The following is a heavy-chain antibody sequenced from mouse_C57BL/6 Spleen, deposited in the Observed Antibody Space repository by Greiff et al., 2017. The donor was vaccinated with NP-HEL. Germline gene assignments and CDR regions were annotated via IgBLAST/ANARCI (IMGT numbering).Heavy chain of an antibody. CDR3: ARDSSGYLYAMDY. CDR2: IWGVGST. J-gene: IGHJ4*01. Sequence: VMLVESGPGLVAPSQSLSITCTVSGFSLTSYGVDWVRQSPGKGLEWLGVIWGVGSTNYNSALKSRLSISKDNSKSQVFLKMNSLQTDDTAMYYCARDSSGYLYAMDYWGQGTSVTVSS. V-gene: IGHV2-6*01. CDR1: GFSLTSYG. D-gene: IGHD3-2*02.